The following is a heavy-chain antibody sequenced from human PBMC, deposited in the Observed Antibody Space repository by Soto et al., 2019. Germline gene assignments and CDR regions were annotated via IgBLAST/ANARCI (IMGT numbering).Heavy chain of an antibody. V-gene: IGHV3-33*01. CDR1: GFTFSSYG. D-gene: IGHD1-1*01. CDR2: IWYDGSNK. J-gene: IGHJ4*02. Sequence: VQLVESGGGVVQPGRSLRLSCAASGFTFSSYGMHWVRQAPGKGLEWVAVIWYDGSNKYYADSVKGRFTISRDNSKNTLYLQMNSLRAEDTAVYYCARDCGTCPFDYWGQGTLVTVSS. CDR3: ARDCGTCPFDY.